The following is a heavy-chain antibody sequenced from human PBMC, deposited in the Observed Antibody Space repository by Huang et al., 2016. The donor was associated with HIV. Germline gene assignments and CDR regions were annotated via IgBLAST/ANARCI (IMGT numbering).Heavy chain of an antibody. CDR2: IYYSGSN. Sequence: QVQLQESGPGLVKPSETLSLTCTVSGGSLTSGSYYWSWIRQPPGRGLEWKGYIYYSGSNNYNYTRKSRATISIDTSKNQFSVRLTSVTAADTAVYYCARVDYGDLYYAMDVWGRGTSVTVS. J-gene: IGHJ6*02. CDR1: GGSLTSGSYY. D-gene: IGHD4-17*01. CDR3: ARVDYGDLYYAMDV. V-gene: IGHV4-61*01.